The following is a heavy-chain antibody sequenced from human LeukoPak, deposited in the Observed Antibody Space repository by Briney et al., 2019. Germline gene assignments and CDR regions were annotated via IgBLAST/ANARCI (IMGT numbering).Heavy chain of an antibody. Sequence: GGSLRLSCAASGFTFSNAWMSWVRQAPGKGLEWVGRIKSKTDGGTTDYAAPVKGRFTISRDDSKNTLYLRMNSLKTEDTAVYYCTTVDLYDFWGGQYYFDYWGQGTLVTVSS. CDR3: TTVDLYDFWGGQYYFDY. CDR2: IKSKTDGGTT. D-gene: IGHD3-3*01. J-gene: IGHJ4*02. V-gene: IGHV3-15*01. CDR1: GFTFSNAW.